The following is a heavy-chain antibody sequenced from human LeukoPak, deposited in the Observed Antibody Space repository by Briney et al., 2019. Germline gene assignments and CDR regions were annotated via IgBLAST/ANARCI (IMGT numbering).Heavy chain of an antibody. CDR3: ARRYSSSWYEGYYFDY. J-gene: IGHJ4*02. Sequence: ASVKVSCKASGYTFTSYAMHRVRQAPGQRLEWMGWISAYNGNTNYAQKLQGRVTMTTDTSTSTAYMELRSLRSDDTAVYYCARRYSSSWYEGYYFDYWGQGTLVSVSS. D-gene: IGHD6-13*01. CDR2: ISAYNGNT. V-gene: IGHV1-18*01. CDR1: GYTFTSYA.